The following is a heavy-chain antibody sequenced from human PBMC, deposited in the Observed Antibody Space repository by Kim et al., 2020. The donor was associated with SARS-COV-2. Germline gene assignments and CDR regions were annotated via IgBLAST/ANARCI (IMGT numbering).Heavy chain of an antibody. V-gene: IGHV3-66*01. J-gene: IGHJ6*01. CDR1: GFTVSSNY. D-gene: IGHD3-9*01. CDR2: IYSGGST. Sequence: GGSLRLSCAASGFTVSSNYMSWVRQAPGKGLEWVSVIYSGGSTYYAASAKGSFTISRDNSKNTMHLQINSLRAADTAVDYCARGAHTRMLFDWIYYYGM. CDR3: ARGAHTRMLFDWIYYYGM.